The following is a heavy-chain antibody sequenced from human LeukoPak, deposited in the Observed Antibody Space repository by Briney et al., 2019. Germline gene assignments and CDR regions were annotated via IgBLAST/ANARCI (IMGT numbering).Heavy chain of an antibody. Sequence: GGSLRLSCAASGFTFSSYWMNWVRQGPGKGLVWVSRISTDGSTTRYADSVKGRFTISRDNAKNTLYLQMNSLRAEDTAVYYCARDSSGWSFDYWGQGTLVTVSS. CDR3: ARDSSGWSFDY. J-gene: IGHJ4*02. CDR1: GFTFSSYW. D-gene: IGHD6-19*01. V-gene: IGHV3-74*01. CDR2: ISTDGSTT.